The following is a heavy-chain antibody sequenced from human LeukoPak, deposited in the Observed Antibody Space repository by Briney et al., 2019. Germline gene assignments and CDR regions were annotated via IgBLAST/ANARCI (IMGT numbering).Heavy chain of an antibody. J-gene: IGHJ4*02. V-gene: IGHV4-39*07. Sequence: SETLSLTCTVSGGSISSGSYYWGWIRQPPGKGLEWIGSIYYSGSTYYNPSLKSRVTISVDTSKNQFSLKLSSVTAADTAVYYCARDTRPLGYCSGGSCYFHYWGQGTLVTVSS. D-gene: IGHD2-15*01. CDR2: IYYSGST. CDR1: GGSISSGSYY. CDR3: ARDTRPLGYCSGGSCYFHY.